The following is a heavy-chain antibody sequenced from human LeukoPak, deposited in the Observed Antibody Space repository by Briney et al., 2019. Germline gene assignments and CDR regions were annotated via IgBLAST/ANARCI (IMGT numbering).Heavy chain of an antibody. CDR1: GYTLTELS. CDR2: FDPEDGEA. D-gene: IGHD1-7*01. Sequence: GASVKVSCKVSGYTLTELSMHWVRQAPGKGLEWMGGFDPEDGEAIYAQKFQGRVTMTEDTSTDTAYMELSSLRSEDTAVYYCATADRITGTYFDYWGQGTLVTVSS. J-gene: IGHJ4*02. V-gene: IGHV1-24*01. CDR3: ATADRITGTYFDY.